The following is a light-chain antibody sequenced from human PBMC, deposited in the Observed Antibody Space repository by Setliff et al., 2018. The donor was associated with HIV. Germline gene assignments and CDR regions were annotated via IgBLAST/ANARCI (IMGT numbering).Light chain of an antibody. J-gene: IGLJ3*02. CDR3: GVWDVSLRTEV. CDR2: GND. Sequence: QSVLTQPPSVSAAPGQKVTISCSGSSSNIGSYSVAWYQQLPGTAPKLLIYGNDKRPSGIPDRFSGFKSDTSGTLVITGLQTGDEADYYCGVWDVSLRTEVFGGGTQLTVL. V-gene: IGLV1-51*01. CDR1: SSNIGSYS.